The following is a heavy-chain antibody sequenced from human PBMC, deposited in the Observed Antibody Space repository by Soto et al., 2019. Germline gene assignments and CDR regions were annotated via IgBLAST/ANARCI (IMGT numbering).Heavy chain of an antibody. Sequence: PGGSLRLSCAASGFTFSGYAMHRVRQAPGKGLEWVAVISYDGSNKYYADSVKGRFTISRDNSKNTLYLQMNSLRAEDTAVYYCARDLXRSDYDFWSGVGYGMDVWGQGTTVTVSS. CDR3: ARDLXRSDYDFWSGVGYGMDV. D-gene: IGHD3-3*01. CDR2: ISYDGSNK. V-gene: IGHV3-30-3*01. J-gene: IGHJ6*02. CDR1: GFTFSGYA.